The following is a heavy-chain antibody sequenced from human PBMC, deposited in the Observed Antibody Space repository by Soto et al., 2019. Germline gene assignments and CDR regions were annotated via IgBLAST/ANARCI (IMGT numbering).Heavy chain of an antibody. V-gene: IGHV4-59*01. CDR3: ARTLKGGDSSSWYIPSGMDV. J-gene: IGHJ6*02. CDR2: IYYSGST. Sequence: SETLSLTCTVSGGSISSYYLSWIRQPPGKGLEWIGYIYYSGSTNYNPSLKSRVTISVDTSKNQFSLKLSSVTAADTAVYYCARTLKGGDSSSWYIPSGMDVWGQGTTVTVSS. CDR1: GGSISSYY. D-gene: IGHD6-13*01.